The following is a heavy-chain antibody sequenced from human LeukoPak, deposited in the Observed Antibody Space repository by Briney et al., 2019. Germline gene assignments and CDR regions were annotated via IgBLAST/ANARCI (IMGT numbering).Heavy chain of an antibody. J-gene: IGHJ5*02. CDR2: FDPEDGET. D-gene: IGHD3-22*01. V-gene: IGHV1-24*01. CDR3: ATSGSGYYFNWFDP. CDR1: RYSLTKFS. Sequence: ASVKVSCKVARYSLTKFSMHWVRQAPGEGLEWMGGFDPEDGETIYAQKFQGRVTMTEDTSTNTAYMELSSLRSEDTAVYYCATSGSGYYFNWFDPWGQGTLVTVSS.